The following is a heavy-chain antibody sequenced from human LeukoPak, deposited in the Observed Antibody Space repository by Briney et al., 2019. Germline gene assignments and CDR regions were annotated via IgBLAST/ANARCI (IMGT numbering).Heavy chain of an antibody. D-gene: IGHD5-18*01. J-gene: IGHJ4*02. Sequence: SVTVSRKTSGYTFTSYGISWVRQAPGQGLEWMGWISAYNGNTNYAQKVQGRVTMTTDTSTTTAYRELRSLRSDDTAVYYCATHMDTAMIKTEFDYWGQGTLVTVSS. CDR3: ATHMDTAMIKTEFDY. CDR1: GYTFTSYG. V-gene: IGHV1-18*01. CDR2: ISAYNGNT.